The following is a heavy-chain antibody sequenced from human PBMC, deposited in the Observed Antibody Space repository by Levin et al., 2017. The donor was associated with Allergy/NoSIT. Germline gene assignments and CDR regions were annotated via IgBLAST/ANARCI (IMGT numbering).Heavy chain of an antibody. CDR2: IIPIFGTA. Sequence: SVKVSCKASGGTFSSYAISWVRQAPGQGLEWMGGIIPIFGTANYAQKFQGRVTITADESTSTAYMELSSLRSEDTAVYYCASPGEGDFWSGYYDRTGYYYYGMDVWGQGTTVTVSS. D-gene: IGHD3-3*01. CDR1: GGTFSSYA. CDR3: ASPGEGDFWSGYYDRTGYYYYGMDV. J-gene: IGHJ6*02. V-gene: IGHV1-69*13.